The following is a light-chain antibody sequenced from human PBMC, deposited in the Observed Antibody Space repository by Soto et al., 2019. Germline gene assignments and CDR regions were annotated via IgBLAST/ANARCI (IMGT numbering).Light chain of an antibody. CDR3: QQSYSTPQT. Sequence: DIQMTQSPSSLSASVGDRVTITCLASQSISIYLNWYQQKPGKAPKLLIYAASSLQSGVPSRFSGSGSGTDFTLTISSLQPEDFATYYCQQSYSTPQTFGQGTKVDIK. J-gene: IGKJ1*01. CDR2: AAS. CDR1: QSISIY. V-gene: IGKV1-39*01.